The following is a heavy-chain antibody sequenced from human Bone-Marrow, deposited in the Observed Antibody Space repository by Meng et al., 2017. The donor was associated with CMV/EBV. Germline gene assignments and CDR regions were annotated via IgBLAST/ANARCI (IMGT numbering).Heavy chain of an antibody. CDR3: AREGYKITMVRGALSAGDDY. J-gene: IGHJ4*02. V-gene: IGHV4-39*07. D-gene: IGHD3-10*01. CDR1: GDSISSSFFY. Sequence: SETLSLTCTVSGDSISSSFFYWGWIRQPPGKGLEWIGSIFYNGNTFYNPSLWGRVTISVGTSKKHFSLRLSSVTAADTAVYYCAREGYKITMVRGALSAGDDYWGQGTLVTVSS. CDR2: IFYNGNT.